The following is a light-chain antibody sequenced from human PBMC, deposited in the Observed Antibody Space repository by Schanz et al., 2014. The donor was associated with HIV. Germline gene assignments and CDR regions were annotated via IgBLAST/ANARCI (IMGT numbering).Light chain of an antibody. CDR3: QSFDSSLSGSNVV. CDR1: SSNIGAGYD. Sequence: QSVLTQPPSVSGAPGQWVTVSCSGGSSNIGAGYDVHWYQQLPGTAPKLLIYGDNNRPSGVPDRFSGSKSGTSASLAITGLQAEDEADYYCQSFDSSLSGSNVVFGGGTKLTVL. J-gene: IGLJ2*01. CDR2: GDN. V-gene: IGLV1-40*01.